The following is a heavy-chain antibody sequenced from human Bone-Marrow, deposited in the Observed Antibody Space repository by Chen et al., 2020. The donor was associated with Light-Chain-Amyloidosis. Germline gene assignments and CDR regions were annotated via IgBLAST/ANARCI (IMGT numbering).Heavy chain of an antibody. D-gene: IGHD5-12*01. J-gene: IGHJ4*02. CDR1: EYTFPNYW. Sequence: EESLDHTGQEVRKPGAAVLTYCKCCEYTFPNYWNGWVREMPGKGLEWMGVIYPDDSDARYSPFFEGQDTISADKSITAAYLQWRSLKASDTAMYYCARRRDGYNFDYWGQGTLVTVSS. V-gene: IGHV5-51*01. CDR2: IYPDDSDA. CDR3: ARRRDGYNFDY.